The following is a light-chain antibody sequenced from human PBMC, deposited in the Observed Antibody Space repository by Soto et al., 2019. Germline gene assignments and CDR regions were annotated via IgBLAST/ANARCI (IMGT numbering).Light chain of an antibody. V-gene: IGKV3-15*01. Sequence: ITTAAVALPVSPATMSTPSGRASQSVSSNLAWYQQKPGQAPRFLIYGASTRATGIPARFSGSGSGTEFTLTISSLQSEDFAVHYCQQYDDGPYTFGRGTKV. J-gene: IGKJ2*01. CDR1: QSVSSN. CDR3: QQYDDGPYT. CDR2: GAS.